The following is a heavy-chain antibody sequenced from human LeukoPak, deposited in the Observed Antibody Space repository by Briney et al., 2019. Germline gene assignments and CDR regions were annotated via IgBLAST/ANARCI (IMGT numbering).Heavy chain of an antibody. CDR1: GFTFGDYA. CDR2: ISWNSGSI. Sequence: GGSLRLSCAASGFTFGDYAMHWVRQAPGKGLEWVSGISWNSGSIGYADSVKGRFTISRDNAKNSLYLQMNSLRAEDTAVYYCARVGAAAGTFGYWGQGTLVTVSS. V-gene: IGHV3-9*01. CDR3: ARVGAAAGTFGY. J-gene: IGHJ4*02. D-gene: IGHD6-13*01.